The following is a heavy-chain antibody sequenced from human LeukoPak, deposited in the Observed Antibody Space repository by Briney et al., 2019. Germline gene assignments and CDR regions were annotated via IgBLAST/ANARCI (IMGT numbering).Heavy chain of an antibody. CDR2: VSFDGSNE. D-gene: IGHD1-1*01. CDR3: VRGVGYTLLS. CDR1: GLTFGTSA. V-gene: IGHV3-30-3*01. Sequence: GGSLRLSCADSGLTFGTSAMHWGRQAPGKGLEWVAVVSFDGSNEKYADSVRGRFTISRDNSKKMLYLQMNSLSREDTAVYYCVRGVGYTLLSWGQGTLVTVSS. J-gene: IGHJ5*02.